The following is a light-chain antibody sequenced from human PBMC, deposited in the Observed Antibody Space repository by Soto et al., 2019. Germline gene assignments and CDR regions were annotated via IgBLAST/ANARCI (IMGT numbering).Light chain of an antibody. CDR2: GAS. CDR1: QSVSSSY. Sequence: EIVLTQSPGTLSLSPGERATLSCRASQSVSSSYLAWYQQKPGQAPRLLIYGASYRTTGIPDRFRGSGSGTDFTLTISRLEPEDFAVYYCQQYAGSPYTFGQGTRLEIK. CDR3: QQYAGSPYT. J-gene: IGKJ2*01. V-gene: IGKV3-20*01.